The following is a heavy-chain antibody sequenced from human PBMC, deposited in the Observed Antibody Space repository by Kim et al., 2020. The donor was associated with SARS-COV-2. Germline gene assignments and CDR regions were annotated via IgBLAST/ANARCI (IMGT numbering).Heavy chain of an antibody. Sequence: ASVKVSCKASGYTFTSYYMHWVRQAPGQGLEWMGIINPSGGSTSYAQKFQGRVTMTRDTSTSTVYMELSSLRSEDTAVYYCARDSLLRLGELSFDYWGQGTLVTVSS. D-gene: IGHD3-16*02. CDR1: GYTFTSYY. CDR2: INPSGGST. J-gene: IGHJ4*02. CDR3: ARDSLLRLGELSFDY. V-gene: IGHV1-46*01.